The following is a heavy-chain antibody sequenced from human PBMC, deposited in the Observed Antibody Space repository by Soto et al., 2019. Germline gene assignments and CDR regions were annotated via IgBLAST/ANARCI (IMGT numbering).Heavy chain of an antibody. V-gene: IGHV3-30-3*01. Sequence: ESGGGVVQPGRSLRLSCAASGFTFSSYAMHWVRQAPGKGLEWVAVISYDGSNKYYADSVKGRFTISRDNSKNTLYLQMNSLRAEDTAVYYCARDAKVHYRSLTGYWGQGTLVTVSS. CDR2: ISYDGSNK. CDR3: ARDAKVHYRSLTGY. CDR1: GFTFSSYA. J-gene: IGHJ4*02. D-gene: IGHD1-26*01.